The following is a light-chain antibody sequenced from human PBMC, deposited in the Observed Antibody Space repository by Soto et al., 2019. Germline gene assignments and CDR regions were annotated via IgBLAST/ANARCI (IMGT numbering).Light chain of an antibody. CDR2: DAS. CDR3: QQYNSYWT. Sequence: DIQMTQSPSTLSASVGDRVTITCRASQSISSWLAWYQQKPGKAPKLLKYDASSLQSGVPSRFSGSGSATEFTLPISSLQPDDFATYYCQQYNSYWTFGQGTKVEIK. J-gene: IGKJ1*01. CDR1: QSISSW. V-gene: IGKV1-5*01.